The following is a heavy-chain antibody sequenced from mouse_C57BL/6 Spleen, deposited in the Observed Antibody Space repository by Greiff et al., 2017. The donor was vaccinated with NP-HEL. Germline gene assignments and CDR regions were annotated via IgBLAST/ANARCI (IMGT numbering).Heavy chain of an antibody. D-gene: IGHD1-1*01. J-gene: IGHJ4*01. CDR2: IYPRDGST. CDR3: ARHGSSCMDY. CDR1: GYTFTSYD. V-gene: IGHV1-85*01. Sequence: VKLVESGPELVKPGASVKLSCKASGYTFTSYDINWVKQRPGQGLEWIGWIYPRDGSTKYNEKFKGKATLTVDTSSSTAYMELHSLTSEDSAVYFCARHGSSCMDYWGQGTSVTVSS.